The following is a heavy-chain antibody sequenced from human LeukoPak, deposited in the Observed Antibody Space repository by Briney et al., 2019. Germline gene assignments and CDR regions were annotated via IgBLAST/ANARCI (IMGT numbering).Heavy chain of an antibody. J-gene: IGHJ5*02. V-gene: IGHV1-2*02. D-gene: IGHD2-15*01. Sequence: ASVKVSCKASGYTFTGYYMHWVRQAPGQGLEWMGWINPNSGGTNYAQKFQGRVTMTEDTSTDTAYMELSSLRSEDTAVYYCATVSPRLGYCSGGSCYRGWFDPWGQGTLVTVSS. CDR2: INPNSGGT. CDR3: ATVSPRLGYCSGGSCYRGWFDP. CDR1: GYTFTGYY.